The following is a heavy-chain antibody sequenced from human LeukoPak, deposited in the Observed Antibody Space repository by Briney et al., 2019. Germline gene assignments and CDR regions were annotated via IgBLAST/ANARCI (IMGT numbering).Heavy chain of an antibody. CDR2: IYYSGST. J-gene: IGHJ4*02. D-gene: IGHD3-16*01. CDR1: GASLSSGNYY. Sequence: PSETLSLTCTASGASLSSGNYYWRWIRQHPGKGLEWIVFIYYSGSTYYNPSLNSRVTISVDTSKNQFSLKLSSVTAGDTAVYYCAREYYDSGAQWSQGTLVTVSS. CDR3: AREYYDSGAQ. V-gene: IGHV4-31*03.